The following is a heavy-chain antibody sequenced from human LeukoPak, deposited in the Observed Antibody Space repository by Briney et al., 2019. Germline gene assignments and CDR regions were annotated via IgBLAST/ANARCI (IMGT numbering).Heavy chain of an antibody. V-gene: IGHV4-30-2*01. D-gene: IGHD6-6*01. CDR3: AREGRGSSSYYFDY. CDR1: GGSISSGGYY. Sequence: PSQTLSLTCTVSGGSISSGGYYWSWIRQPPGKGLEWIGYIYHSGSTYYNPSLKSRVTISVDRSKNQFSLKLSSVTAADTAVYYCAREGRGSSSYYFDYWGQGTLVTVSS. CDR2: IYHSGST. J-gene: IGHJ4*02.